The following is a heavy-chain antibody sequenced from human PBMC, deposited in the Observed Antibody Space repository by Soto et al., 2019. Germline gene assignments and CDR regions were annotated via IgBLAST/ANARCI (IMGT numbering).Heavy chain of an antibody. CDR2: INPGDSDT. CDR3: ARRPGWSGSGSYYPRHFDY. CDR1: GYSFTSYW. J-gene: IGHJ4*02. Sequence: PGESLKISCEGSGYSFTSYWIGWARQMSGKGLEWMGIINPGDSDTRYSPSFQGQVTISVDKSINTAYLHWSSLKASDTAMYYCARRPGWSGSGSYYPRHFDYWGQGTLVTVSS. D-gene: IGHD3-10*01. V-gene: IGHV5-51*01.